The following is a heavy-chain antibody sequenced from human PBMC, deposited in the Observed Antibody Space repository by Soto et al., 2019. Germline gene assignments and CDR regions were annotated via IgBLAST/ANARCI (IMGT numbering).Heavy chain of an antibody. CDR3: ATLTYTSGLDY. Sequence: QVQLVQSGAEVQKPGASVKVSCKASGYTFTSHGIGWVRQAPGQGLEWMGWISTYNGNTNYAQKLQGRVTMTTDTYTSTAYMEVRSLRSDDTAVYYCATLTYTSGLDYWGQGPLLTVAS. D-gene: IGHD6-19*01. J-gene: IGHJ4*02. V-gene: IGHV1-18*01. CDR1: GYTFTSHG. CDR2: ISTYNGNT.